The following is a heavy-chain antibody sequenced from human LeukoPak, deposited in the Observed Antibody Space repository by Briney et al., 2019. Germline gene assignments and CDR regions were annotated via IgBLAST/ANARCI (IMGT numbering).Heavy chain of an antibody. CDR3: ARGIHSSGYYYVIAPYFDY. CDR1: GFNFNTYW. CDR2: IKEDGSEK. Sequence: GGSLRLSRAASGFNFNTYWMSWVRQTPGKGLEWVANIKEDGSEKYYMDSVKGRFTISRDNVKNSLYLQMNSLRAEDTAIYYCARGIHSSGYYYVIAPYFDYWGQGALVTVSS. V-gene: IGHV3-7*02. D-gene: IGHD3-22*01. J-gene: IGHJ4*02.